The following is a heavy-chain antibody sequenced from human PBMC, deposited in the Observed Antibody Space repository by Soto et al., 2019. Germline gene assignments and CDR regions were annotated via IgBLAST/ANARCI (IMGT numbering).Heavy chain of an antibody. CDR3: AHRATMTIFGLIIDNGIWFDP. Sequence: QINLIESGPTLVKPTQTLTLTCTFSGFSLSTSGAAVGWVRQPPGRALEWLALIYWDGDKRYNASLGNRLTITKDTSMNQVVLTLTNVDPADTPTYYCAHRATMTIFGLIIDNGIWFDPWGQGTRVIVSS. J-gene: IGHJ5*02. CDR2: IYWDGDK. D-gene: IGHD3-3*01. V-gene: IGHV2-5*02. CDR1: GFSLSTSGAA.